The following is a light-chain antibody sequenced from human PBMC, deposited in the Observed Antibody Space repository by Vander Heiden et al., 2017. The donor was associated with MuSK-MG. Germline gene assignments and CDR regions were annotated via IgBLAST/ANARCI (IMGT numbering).Light chain of an antibody. J-gene: IGKJ4*01. CDR3: QQYGSSPHT. CDR1: QSVTSNY. V-gene: IGKV3-20*01. CDR2: GAS. Sequence: EIVLTQSPGTLSLSPGDTATLSCRASQSVTSNYLAWFQQRPGQAPRILIYGASSRATAIPDRFSGSGTGTGFTLTISRLRPEDFAVYFCQQYGSSPHTFGGGTKVEIK.